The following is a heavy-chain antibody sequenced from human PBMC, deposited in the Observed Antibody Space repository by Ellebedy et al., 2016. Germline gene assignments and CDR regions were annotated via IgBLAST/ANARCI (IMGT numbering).Heavy chain of an antibody. CDR1: GFSATNNY. D-gene: IGHD3-10*01. CDR2: ISPDGSNE. Sequence: GGSLRLXXAASGFSATNNYMTWVRQAPGKGLEWVALISPDGSNEHYTDSVKGRFTISRDNSKNTLYLQMNSLRAEDTAVYYCARAYYYGSGSYYLNYYYGMDVWGQGTTVTVSS. CDR3: ARAYYYGSGSYYLNYYYGMDV. J-gene: IGHJ6*02. V-gene: IGHV3-30*03.